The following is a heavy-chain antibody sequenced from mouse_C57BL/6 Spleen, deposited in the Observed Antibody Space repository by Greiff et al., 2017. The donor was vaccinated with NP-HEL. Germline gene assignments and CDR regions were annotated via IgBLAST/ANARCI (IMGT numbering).Heavy chain of an antibody. Sequence: EVQLKQSGAELVRPGASVKLSCTASGFNIKDDYMHWVKQRPEQGLEWIGWIDPENGDTEYASKFQGKATITADTSSNSAYLQLSSLTSEDTAVYYCTTPYYGSSYWYFDVWGTGTTVTVSS. D-gene: IGHD1-1*01. V-gene: IGHV14-4*01. CDR1: GFNIKDDY. J-gene: IGHJ1*03. CDR2: IDPENGDT. CDR3: TTPYYGSSYWYFDV.